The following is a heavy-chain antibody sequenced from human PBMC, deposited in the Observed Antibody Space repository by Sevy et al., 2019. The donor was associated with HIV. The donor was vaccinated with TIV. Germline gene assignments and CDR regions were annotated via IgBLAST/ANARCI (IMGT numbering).Heavy chain of an antibody. J-gene: IGHJ6*02. Sequence: GGSLRLSCAASGFTFSVYSMNWLRQAPGKGLEWVSAISSSFYINYADSVKGRFTISRDNAKNSLYLQMNSLRADDTAVYYCVQEIGAKNHVWGQWTTVTVSS. D-gene: IGHD3-22*01. V-gene: IGHV3-21*01. CDR1: GFTFSVYS. CDR3: VQEIGAKNHV. CDR2: ISSSFYI.